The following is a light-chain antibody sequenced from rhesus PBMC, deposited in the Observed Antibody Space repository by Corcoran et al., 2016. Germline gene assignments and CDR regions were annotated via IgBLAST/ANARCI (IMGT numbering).Light chain of an antibody. CDR3: HSYASSGTYI. V-gene: IGLV2-13*03. Sequence: AAPTQSPSVSGSPGQSVTISCTGPSSDIGGDNRVSWYQQYPGKAPKFLIYEVRNRPAGVSDRFSGSKSGNTASLTISGLQADDEADYYCHSYASSGTYIFGSGTRLTVL. CDR1: SSDIGGDNR. CDR2: EVR. J-gene: IGLJ1*01.